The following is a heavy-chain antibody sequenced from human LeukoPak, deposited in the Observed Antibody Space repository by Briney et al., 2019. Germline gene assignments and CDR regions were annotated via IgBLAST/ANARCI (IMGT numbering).Heavy chain of an antibody. Sequence: ASVKVSCKASGYTFTGYYMHWVRQAPGQGLEWMGWINPNSGGTNYAQKLQGRVTMTTDTSTSTAYMELRSLRSDDTAVYYCARVVVPAATSCDYWGQGTLVTVSS. V-gene: IGHV1-2*02. CDR3: ARVVVPAATSCDY. D-gene: IGHD2-2*01. CDR1: GYTFTGYY. CDR2: INPNSGGT. J-gene: IGHJ4*02.